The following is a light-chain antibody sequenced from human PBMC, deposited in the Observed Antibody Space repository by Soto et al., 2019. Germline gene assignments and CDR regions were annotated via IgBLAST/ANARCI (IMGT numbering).Light chain of an antibody. Sequence: EIVMTQSPATLSVSPGERAGVSCRASQSLSFNLAWYQHRPGQAPRLLIYDTSARAAGIPARFSGSGSGTDFTLTISRLEPEDFAVYYCQQYGSSGTFGQGTKVDIK. J-gene: IGKJ1*01. V-gene: IGKV3-15*01. CDR1: QSLSFN. CDR2: DTS. CDR3: QQYGSSGT.